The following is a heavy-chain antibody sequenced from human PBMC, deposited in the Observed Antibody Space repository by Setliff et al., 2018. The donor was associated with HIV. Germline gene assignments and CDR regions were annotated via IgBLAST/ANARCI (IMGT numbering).Heavy chain of an antibody. CDR3: ARGSYLEWLMYDMAV. CDR2: IYTSGST. CDR1: GGSISSGSYY. Sequence: SETLSLTCTVSGGSISSGSYYWSWIRQPAGKGLEWIGRIYTSGSTNYNPSLKSRVTISVDTSRNQFSLKLISVTAADTAVYYCARGSYLEWLMYDMAVWGQGTTVTVSS. D-gene: IGHD3-3*01. V-gene: IGHV4-61*02. J-gene: IGHJ6*02.